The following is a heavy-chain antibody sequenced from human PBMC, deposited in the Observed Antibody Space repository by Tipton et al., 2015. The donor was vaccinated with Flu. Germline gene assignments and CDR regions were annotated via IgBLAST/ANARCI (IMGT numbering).Heavy chain of an antibody. Sequence: LRLSCTVSGASISSESYYWGWIRQPPGKGLEWIGNIYHSGSTNYNPSLKSRVTISLDKSKNQFSLNLSSVTAADTAVYYCARGRGYCVTTTCLLPFDFWGQGTLVTVSS. J-gene: IGHJ4*02. V-gene: IGHV4-39*07. CDR3: ARGRGYCVTTTCLLPFDF. D-gene: IGHD2-2*01. CDR1: GASISSESYY. CDR2: IYHSGST.